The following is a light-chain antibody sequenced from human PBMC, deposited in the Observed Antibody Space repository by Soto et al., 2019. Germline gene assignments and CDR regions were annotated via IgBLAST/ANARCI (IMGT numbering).Light chain of an antibody. Sequence: IQMTQSPSSVSASVGDRVTITCRASQGINSWLAWYQQKPGKAPKLLIYDASSLQSGVPSRFSGSGSGTDFTLTISSLQPEDFAAYYCQRANSFPIAFGPGTTVYIK. J-gene: IGKJ3*01. CDR1: QGINSW. V-gene: IGKV1-12*01. CDR2: DAS. CDR3: QRANSFPIA.